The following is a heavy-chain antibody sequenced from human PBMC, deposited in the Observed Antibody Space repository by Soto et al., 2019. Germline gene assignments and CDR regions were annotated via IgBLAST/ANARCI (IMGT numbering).Heavy chain of an antibody. J-gene: IGHJ4*02. Sequence: QVQLVQSGAEVKKPGASVKVSCKASGYTFTSYGISWVRQAPGQGLEWMGWINGYNGNTNYAQKPQGRVTMTTDTSASTAYLDLRXXXXXXXXXXXXXRDTSRGEYDYWGQGTLVTVSS. CDR1: GYTFTSYG. CDR3: XRDTSRGEYDY. D-gene: IGHD3-10*01. V-gene: IGHV1-18*01. CDR2: INGYNGNT.